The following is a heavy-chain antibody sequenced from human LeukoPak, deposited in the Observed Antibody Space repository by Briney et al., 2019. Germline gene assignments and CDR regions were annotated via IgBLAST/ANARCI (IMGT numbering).Heavy chain of an antibody. CDR3: ARRLPPYYYDSSGYTY. CDR2: IYTSGST. J-gene: IGHJ4*02. V-gene: IGHV4-61*09. Sequence: PSQTLSLTCTVSGGSISSGMYYWNWIRQPAGKGLEWIGHIYTSGSTTYNPSLKSRVTMSVDTSKNQFSLKLSSVTAADTAVYYCARRLPPYYYDSSGYTYWGQGTLVTVSS. D-gene: IGHD3-22*01. CDR1: GGSISSGMYY.